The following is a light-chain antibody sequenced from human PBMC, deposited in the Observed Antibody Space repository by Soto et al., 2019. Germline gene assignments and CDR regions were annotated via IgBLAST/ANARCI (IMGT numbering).Light chain of an antibody. J-gene: IGKJ4*01. Sequence: DIQMTQSPSTLSASVGDRVTITCRASQSISSWLAWYQQKPGKAPKLLIYQASSLEGGVPSRFIGSGSGTDCTLTMSSQQPDDFVTYYCEQYPSYSVTFGGETNVDIK. CDR2: QAS. CDR1: QSISSW. V-gene: IGKV1-5*03. CDR3: EQYPSYSVT.